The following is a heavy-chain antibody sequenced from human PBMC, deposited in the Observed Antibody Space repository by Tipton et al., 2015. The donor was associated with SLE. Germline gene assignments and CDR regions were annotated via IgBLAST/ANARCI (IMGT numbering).Heavy chain of an antibody. Sequence: TLSLTCTVSGGSFGSGGYYWGWFRQPPGKGLEWIGYIYYSGSTKYNPSLKSRATILIDTSKNQFSLKLSSVTAADTAIYYCARRAFCGDDCFPFDYWGHGTLVTVSS. V-gene: IGHV4-61*08. J-gene: IGHJ4*01. CDR1: GGSFGSGGYY. CDR2: IYYSGST. D-gene: IGHD2-21*01. CDR3: ARRAFCGDDCFPFDY.